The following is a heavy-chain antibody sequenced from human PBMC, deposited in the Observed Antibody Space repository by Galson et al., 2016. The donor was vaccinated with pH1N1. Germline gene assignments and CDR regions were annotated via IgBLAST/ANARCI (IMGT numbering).Heavy chain of an antibody. Sequence: ETLSLTCSVSGDSISSYYWSWIREPPGKGLEWIGYIYYSGSTKYNPSLKSRVTISVDTSKKEFSLKLTSVTAADTAVYYCARDPRELSPTLGAFDIWGQGTMVTVSS. CDR2: IYYSGST. D-gene: IGHD3-16*02. J-gene: IGHJ3*02. CDR3: ARDPRELSPTLGAFDI. CDR1: GDSISSYY. V-gene: IGHV4-59*01.